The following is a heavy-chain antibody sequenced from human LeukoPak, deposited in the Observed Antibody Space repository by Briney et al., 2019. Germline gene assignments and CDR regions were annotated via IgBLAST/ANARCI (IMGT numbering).Heavy chain of an antibody. CDR2: IRSKAYGGTT. J-gene: IGHJ6*02. Sequence: GGSLRLSCTASGFTFGDYATSWFRQAPGKGLEWVGFIRSKAYGGTTEYAASVRGRFTISRDDSKSIAYLQMNSLKTEDTAVYYCTRLHTDIVVVPAAAYDYYYYYGMDVWGQGTTVTVSS. CDR1: GFTFGDYA. V-gene: IGHV3-49*03. D-gene: IGHD2-2*01. CDR3: TRLHTDIVVVPAAAYDYYYYYGMDV.